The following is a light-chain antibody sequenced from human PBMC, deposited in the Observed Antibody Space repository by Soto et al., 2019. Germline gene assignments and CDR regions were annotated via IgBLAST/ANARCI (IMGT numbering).Light chain of an antibody. Sequence: EIVLTQSPATLSLSPGERATLSCRASQSVSSYLAWYQQKPGQAPRLLIYDASNRATGIPARFSGSGSGTDFTHTICILEPEDYGVYYCHQRNQSPRFAQGTKEE. V-gene: IGKV3-11*01. CDR2: DAS. CDR3: HQRNQSPR. J-gene: IGKJ1*01. CDR1: QSVSSY.